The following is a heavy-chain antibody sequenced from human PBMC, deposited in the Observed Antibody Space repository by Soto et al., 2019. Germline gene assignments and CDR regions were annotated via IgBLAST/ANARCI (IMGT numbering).Heavy chain of an antibody. J-gene: IGHJ4*02. V-gene: IGHV4-34*01. CDR1: GGSFSGYY. CDR3: ARDKITGLFDY. Sequence: QVQLQQWGAGLLKPSETLSLTCAVYGGSFSGYYWTWIRQPPGTGLEWIGEINHSGSTNYNPSLKCRVTISVDTYTNQLSLKLTSVTAADTAVYYCARDKITGLFDYWGQGTLVSVSS. CDR2: INHSGST. D-gene: IGHD1-1*01.